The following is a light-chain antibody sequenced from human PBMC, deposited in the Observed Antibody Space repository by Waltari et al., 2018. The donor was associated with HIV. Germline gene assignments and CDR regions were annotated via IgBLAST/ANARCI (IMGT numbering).Light chain of an antibody. Sequence: QSVLTQPPSASGVSEENVTLSCSGGNSNIGGHAVSCYQHLPGTAPKLLVYSDDQRPSGLPDRFSGSKSGTSASRAITGLHPDDEAHYYCAAWDDTLNGVIFGGGTKLTV. V-gene: IGLV1-44*01. CDR2: SDD. CDR3: AAWDDTLNGVI. J-gene: IGLJ2*01. CDR1: NSNIGGHA.